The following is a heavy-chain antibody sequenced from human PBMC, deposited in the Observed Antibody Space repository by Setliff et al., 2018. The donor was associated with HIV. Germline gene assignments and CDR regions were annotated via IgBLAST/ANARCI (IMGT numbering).Heavy chain of an antibody. V-gene: IGHV4-39*01. Sequence: SETLSLTCTVSGGSMGSSSYYWGWIRQTPDKGLEWIGIIYYSGATYYNPSLTSRVTISVDTSRNQFSLKLRSVTAADTAAYYCARLGYVSGGFYKTPGPYYFDYWGQGALVTVSS. CDR3: ARLGYVSGGFYKTPGPYYFDY. CDR1: GGSMGSSSYY. CDR2: IYYSGAT. D-gene: IGHD3-10*01. J-gene: IGHJ4*02.